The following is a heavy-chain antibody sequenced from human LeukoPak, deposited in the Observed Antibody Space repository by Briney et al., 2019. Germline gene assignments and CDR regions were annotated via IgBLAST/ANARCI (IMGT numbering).Heavy chain of an antibody. Sequence: GGSLRLSCAASGFTFSSYGMHWVRQAPGKGLEWVAVISNDGNNKYYADSVKGRFTISRDNSKNTLYLQMNSLRAEDTAVYFCAKDCYILTGYYSTSYFDYWGQGTLVTVSS. D-gene: IGHD3-9*01. CDR1: GFTFSSYG. V-gene: IGHV3-30*18. CDR2: ISNDGNNK. CDR3: AKDCYILTGYYSTSYFDY. J-gene: IGHJ4*02.